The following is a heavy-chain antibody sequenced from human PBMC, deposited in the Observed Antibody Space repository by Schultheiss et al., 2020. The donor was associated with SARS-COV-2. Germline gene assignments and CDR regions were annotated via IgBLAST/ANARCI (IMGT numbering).Heavy chain of an antibody. CDR3: ARVSRYYYYYMDV. Sequence: SETLSLTCAVSGGSISSSNWWSWVRQPPGKGLEWIGEIYHSGSTNYNPSLKSRVTISVDKSKNQFSLKLSSVTAADTAVYYCARVSRYYYYYMDVWGKGTTVTVSS. CDR2: IYHSGST. V-gene: IGHV4-4*02. CDR1: GGSISSSNW. J-gene: IGHJ6*03.